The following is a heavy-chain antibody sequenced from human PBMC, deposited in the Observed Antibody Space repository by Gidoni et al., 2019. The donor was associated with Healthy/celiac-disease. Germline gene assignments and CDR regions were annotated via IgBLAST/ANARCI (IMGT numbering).Heavy chain of an antibody. V-gene: IGHV4-34*01. D-gene: IGHD6-6*01. CDR1: GGSFSGYY. Sequence: QVQLQQWGAGLLKPSETLSLTCAVSGGSFSGYYWSWIRQPPGKGLELIGEINHSGSTNYNPSLKSRVTISVDTSKNQFSLKLSSVTAADTAVYYCARGRIAARLLDYWGQGTLVTVSS. CDR2: INHSGST. J-gene: IGHJ4*02. CDR3: ARGRIAARLLDY.